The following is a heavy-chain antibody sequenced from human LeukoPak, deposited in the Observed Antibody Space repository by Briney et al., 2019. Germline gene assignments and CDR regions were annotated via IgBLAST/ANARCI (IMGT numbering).Heavy chain of an antibody. CDR3: ARDREDIVATNYFDY. CDR1: GFTFDDYG. J-gene: IGHJ4*02. D-gene: IGHD5-12*01. V-gene: IGHV3-20*04. CDR2: INWNGGST. Sequence: GGSLRLSCAASGFTFDDYGMSWVRQAPGKGLEWVSGINWNGGSTGYADSVKGRFTISRGNAKNSLYLQMNSLRAEDTALYYCARDREDIVATNYFDYWGQGTLVTVSS.